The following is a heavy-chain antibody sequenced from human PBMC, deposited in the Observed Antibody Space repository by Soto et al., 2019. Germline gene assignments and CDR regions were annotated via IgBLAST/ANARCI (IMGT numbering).Heavy chain of an antibody. CDR3: ARGEPRQFYGPRGPRYYYMDV. V-gene: IGHV4-59*12. CDR2: INYSGST. CDR1: GGSISSYY. Sequence: PSETLSLTCTVSGGSISSYYWSWIRQPPGKGLEWIGYINYSGSTNYNPSLKSRVTISVDTSKNQFSLKLSSVTAADTAVYYCARGEPRQFYGPRGPRYYYMDVWGKGTTVTVSS. D-gene: IGHD4-17*01. J-gene: IGHJ6*03.